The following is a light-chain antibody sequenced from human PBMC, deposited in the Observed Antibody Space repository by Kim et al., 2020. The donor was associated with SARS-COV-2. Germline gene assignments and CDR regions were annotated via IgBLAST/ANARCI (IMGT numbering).Light chain of an antibody. V-gene: IGLV3-19*01. CDR3: NSRDSDENVF. CDR2: GKN. J-gene: IGLJ2*01. Sequence: ALGQTVRITCQGDSLRSYYASWYQQKPGQAPILVIYGKNNRPSGIPDRFSGSSSGNAASLTITGTQAGDEADYYCNSRDSDENVFFGGGTQLTV. CDR1: SLRSYY.